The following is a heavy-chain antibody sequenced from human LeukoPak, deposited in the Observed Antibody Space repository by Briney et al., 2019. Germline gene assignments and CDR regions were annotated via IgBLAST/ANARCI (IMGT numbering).Heavy chain of an antibody. CDR1: GFTFDDYA. D-gene: IGHD6-19*01. Sequence: GGSLRLSCAASGFTFDDYAMHWVRQAPGKGLEWVSGISWNGGSIGYADSVKGRFTISRDNAKNSLYLQMNSLRAEDTALYYCAKDGSGWYVRYFDYWGQGTLVTVSS. V-gene: IGHV3-9*01. CDR3: AKDGSGWYVRYFDY. J-gene: IGHJ4*02. CDR2: ISWNGGSI.